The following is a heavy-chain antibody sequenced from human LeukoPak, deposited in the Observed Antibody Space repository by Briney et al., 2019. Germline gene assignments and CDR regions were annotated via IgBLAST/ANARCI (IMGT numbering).Heavy chain of an antibody. Sequence: GESLKISCKGSGYSFTSHWIGWVRQMPGKGLEWMGIVYPGDSDTRYSPSFQGQVTISADKSVSTAYLQWSSLKASDTAMYYCARHDSSSWYGDWGQGTLVTVSS. V-gene: IGHV5-51*01. CDR3: ARHDSSSWYGD. J-gene: IGHJ4*02. CDR1: GYSFTSHW. CDR2: VYPGDSDT. D-gene: IGHD6-13*01.